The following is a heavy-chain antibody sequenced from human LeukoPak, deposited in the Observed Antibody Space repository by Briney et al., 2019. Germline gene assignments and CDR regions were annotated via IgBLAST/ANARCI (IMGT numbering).Heavy chain of an antibody. D-gene: IGHD2-2*01. CDR3: ARLNYYCSSTSCSTQDAFDI. CDR2: ISSSGSTI. CDR1: GFTFSSYE. J-gene: IGHJ3*02. V-gene: IGHV3-48*03. Sequence: GGSLRLSCAASGFTFSSYEVNWVRQAPGKGLEWVSYISSSGSTIYYADSVKGRFTISRDNAKNSLYLQMNSLRAEDTAVYYCARLNYYCSSTSCSTQDAFDIWGQGTMVTVSS.